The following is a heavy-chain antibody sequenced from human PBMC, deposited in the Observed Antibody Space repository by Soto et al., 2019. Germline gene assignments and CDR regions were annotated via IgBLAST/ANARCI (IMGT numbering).Heavy chain of an antibody. D-gene: IGHD3-10*01. CDR2: IYYLGST. J-gene: IGHJ4*02. Sequence: PSETLSLTCSVSGGSMSEYSWSWIRQSPGKGLEWIGYIYYLGSTDYNPSLKSRVTIPVDTSKRQFSLRLTSVTAADTAVYYCARDGYDGSGSPYPAYWGPGTQVTVSS. V-gene: IGHV4-59*01. CDR3: ARDGYDGSGSPYPAY. CDR1: GGSMSEYS.